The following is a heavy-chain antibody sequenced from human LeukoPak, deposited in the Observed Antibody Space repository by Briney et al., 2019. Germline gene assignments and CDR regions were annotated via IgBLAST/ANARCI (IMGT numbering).Heavy chain of an antibody. CDR3: ARELLGEGPDAFDV. CDR1: GFTFSSDW. CDR2: IWHDGATK. D-gene: IGHD3-16*01. Sequence: GGSLRLSCAVSGFTFSSDWMTWVRQAPGKGLDWVAMIWHDGATKFYADSVKGRFTISRDNSKDTLYLQMDSLRAEDTAVFYCARELLGEGPDAFDVWGQGTIVTVSS. V-gene: IGHV3-33*08. J-gene: IGHJ3*01.